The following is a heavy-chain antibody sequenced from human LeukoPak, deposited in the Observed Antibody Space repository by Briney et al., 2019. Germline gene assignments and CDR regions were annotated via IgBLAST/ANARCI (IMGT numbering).Heavy chain of an antibody. Sequence: PGGSLRLSCAISGFTVSTNHMSWVRQAPGKGLEWVSAISGSGGSTYYADSVKGRFTISRDNSKNTLYLQMNSLRAEDTAVYYCAKNPYYDSSGPPDYWGQGTLVTVSS. J-gene: IGHJ4*02. CDR3: AKNPYYDSSGPPDY. CDR1: GFTVSTNH. D-gene: IGHD3-22*01. CDR2: ISGSGGST. V-gene: IGHV3-23*01.